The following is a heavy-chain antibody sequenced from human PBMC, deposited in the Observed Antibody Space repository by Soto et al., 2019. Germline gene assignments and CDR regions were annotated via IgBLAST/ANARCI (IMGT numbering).Heavy chain of an antibody. D-gene: IGHD6-13*01. CDR2: INSDGSIT. Sequence: GGSLRLSCAASGFTFSSNWMHWVRQAPGKGLVWVSRINSDGSITSYADSVKGQFTISRDNAKNTLYLQMNSLRAEDTAVYYCARGSSSWYVSFDYWGQGILVTGSS. CDR1: GFTFSSNW. V-gene: IGHV3-74*01. CDR3: ARGSSSWYVSFDY. J-gene: IGHJ4*02.